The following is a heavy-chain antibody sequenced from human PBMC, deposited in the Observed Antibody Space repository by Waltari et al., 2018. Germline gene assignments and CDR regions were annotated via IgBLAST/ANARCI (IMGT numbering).Heavy chain of an antibody. CDR2: MNPNSGNT. Sequence: QVQLVQSGAEVKKPGASVKVSCKASGYTFTSYDINWVRQATGQGLAWMGWMNPNSGNTGYAQKFQGRVTITRNTSISTAYMELSSLRSEDTAVYYCARKRADYYYYYMDVWGKGTTVTVSS. J-gene: IGHJ6*03. CDR3: ARKRADYYYYYMDV. CDR1: GYTFTSYD. V-gene: IGHV1-8*03.